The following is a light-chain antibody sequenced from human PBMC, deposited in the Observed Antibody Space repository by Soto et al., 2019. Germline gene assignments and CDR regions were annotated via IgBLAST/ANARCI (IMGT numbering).Light chain of an antibody. CDR3: QNYGRSPP. Sequence: IVLTQSPGTLSLSPGKRATLSYRASQSVISSYVALYQQKPGQAPRLPIYGASSRATGIPDRFSGSGSGTVFTLTISRPEPDDFAVCYCQNYGRSPPFGGGTKVDIK. J-gene: IGKJ4*01. CDR1: QSVISSY. V-gene: IGKV3-20*01. CDR2: GAS.